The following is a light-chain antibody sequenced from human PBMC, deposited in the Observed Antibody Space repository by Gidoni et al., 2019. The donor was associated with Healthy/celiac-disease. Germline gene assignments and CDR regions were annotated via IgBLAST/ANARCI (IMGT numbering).Light chain of an antibody. CDR2: AAS. CDR3: QQSYRSST. CDR1: QSISSY. Sequence: EIQMTQSPSSLSASVGDRVTITCRASQSISSYLNWYQQKPGKAPKLLIYAASSLQSGVPSRFSGSGSGTDFTLTISSLQPEDFATYYCQQSYRSSTFGGGTKVEIK. V-gene: IGKV1-39*01. J-gene: IGKJ4*01.